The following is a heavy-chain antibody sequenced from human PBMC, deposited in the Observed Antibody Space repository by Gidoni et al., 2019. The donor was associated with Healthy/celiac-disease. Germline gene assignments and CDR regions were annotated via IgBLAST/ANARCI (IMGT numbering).Heavy chain of an antibody. CDR1: GFTFSNAW. CDR3: TIDWTAGPDAFDI. Sequence: EVQLVESGGGLVKPGGSLRLSCAASGFTFSNAWMSWVRQAPGKGLEWVGRIKSKTDGGTTDYAAPVKGRFTISRDDSKNTLYLQMNSLKTEDTAVYYCTIDWTAGPDAFDIWGQGTMVTVSS. V-gene: IGHV3-15*01. D-gene: IGHD1-1*01. J-gene: IGHJ3*02. CDR2: IKSKTDGGTT.